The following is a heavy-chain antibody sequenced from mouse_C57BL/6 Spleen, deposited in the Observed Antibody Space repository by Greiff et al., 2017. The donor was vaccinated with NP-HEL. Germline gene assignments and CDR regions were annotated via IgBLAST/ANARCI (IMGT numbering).Heavy chain of an antibody. CDR3: ARGQAYYSNYWYFDV. V-gene: IGHV5-9*01. Sequence: EVMLVESGGGLVKPGGSLKLSCAASGFTFSSYTMSWVRQTPEKRLEWVATISGGGGNTYYPDSVKGRFTISSDNAKNTLYLQMSSLRSEDTALYYCARGQAYYSNYWYFDVWGTGTTVTVSS. CDR2: ISGGGGNT. J-gene: IGHJ1*03. CDR1: GFTFSSYT. D-gene: IGHD2-5*01.